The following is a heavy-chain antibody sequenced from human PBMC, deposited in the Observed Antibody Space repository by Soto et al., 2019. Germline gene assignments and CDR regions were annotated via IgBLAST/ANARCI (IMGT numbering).Heavy chain of an antibody. CDR3: ARQRLASCSWYRQGWFAP. CDR2: IYYSGST. V-gene: IGHV4-59*08. J-gene: IGHJ5*02. D-gene: IGHD6-13*01. CDR1: GGSISSYY. Sequence: SETLSLTCTVSGGSISSYYWSWIRQPPGKGLEWIGYIYYSGSTNYNPSLKSRVTISVDTSKNQFSLKLSSVTAADTAVYYCARQRLASCSWYRQGWFAPWGQGTLVTVSS.